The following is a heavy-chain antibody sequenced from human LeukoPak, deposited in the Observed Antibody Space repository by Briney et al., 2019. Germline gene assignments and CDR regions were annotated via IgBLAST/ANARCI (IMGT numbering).Heavy chain of an antibody. CDR2: TSGSGGTV. V-gene: IGHV3-23*01. CDR3: AKLETLYSNYGAIPFDP. CDR1: GFTFSTYT. J-gene: IGHJ5*02. Sequence: GGSLRLSCAASGFTFSTYTMSWVRQAPGKGLEWVSSTSGSGGTVYHADSVKGRFTISRDNSKNTVYLQMDSLRAEDTAVYFCAKLETLYSNYGAIPFDPWGQGTLVTVSS. D-gene: IGHD4-11*01.